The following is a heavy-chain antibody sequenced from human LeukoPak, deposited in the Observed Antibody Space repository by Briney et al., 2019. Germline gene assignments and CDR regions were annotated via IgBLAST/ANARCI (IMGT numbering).Heavy chain of an antibody. V-gene: IGHV3-23*01. CDR1: GFTFSSHA. D-gene: IGHD6-13*01. Sequence: GGSLRLSCAASGFTFSSHAMSWVRQAPGKGLEWVSAISGSGGSTYYADSVKGRFTISRDNSKNTLYLQMNSLRAEDTAVYYCAWKAQYSSSWPDAFDIWGQGTMVTVSS. J-gene: IGHJ3*02. CDR2: ISGSGGST. CDR3: AWKAQYSSSWPDAFDI.